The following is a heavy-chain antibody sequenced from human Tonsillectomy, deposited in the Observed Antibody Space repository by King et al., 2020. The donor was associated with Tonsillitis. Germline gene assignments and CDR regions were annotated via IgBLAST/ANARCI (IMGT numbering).Heavy chain of an antibody. CDR3: ARNYYASGSYSVD. CDR2: IDPSDSYT. J-gene: IGHJ4*02. V-gene: IGHV5-10-1*03. Sequence: QLVQSGAEVKKPGESLRISCKGSGYSFTSYCITWVRQMPGKGLEYMGRIDPSDSYTKYSPSFQGHVTISADRSNSTAYLQWSSLKASDTAMYFCARNYYASGSYSVDWGQGTLVTVSS. CDR1: GYSFTSYC. D-gene: IGHD3-10*01.